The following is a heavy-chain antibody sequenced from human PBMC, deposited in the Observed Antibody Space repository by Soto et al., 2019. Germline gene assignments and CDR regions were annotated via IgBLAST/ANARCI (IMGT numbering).Heavy chain of an antibody. J-gene: IGHJ2*01. CDR2: IIPMYRVA. Sequence: QVQLVQAGPEVKKPGSSVTVSCTTSGGSLSNTTFNWVRQAPGQRLEWVGGIIPMYRVANHAQKFLGRLSINADDSTNTVYMELTRLTSDDTAIYYCAKDRDGYNNWYFGVWGRGTLINVSS. CDR1: GGSLSNTT. CDR3: AKDRDGYNNWYFGV. D-gene: IGHD5-12*01. V-gene: IGHV1-69*01.